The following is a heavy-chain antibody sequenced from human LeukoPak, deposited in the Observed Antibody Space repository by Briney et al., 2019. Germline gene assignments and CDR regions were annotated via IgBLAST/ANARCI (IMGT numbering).Heavy chain of an antibody. Sequence: ASVKVSCKASGYTFTSYAVHWVRQAPGQRLEWMGWINAGNGNTKYSQKFQGRVTITRDTSASTAYMELSSLRSEDTAVYYCARVQQWLPNDAFDIWGQGTMVTLSS. J-gene: IGHJ3*02. CDR1: GYTFTSYA. D-gene: IGHD6-19*01. CDR2: INAGNGNT. V-gene: IGHV1-3*01. CDR3: ARVQQWLPNDAFDI.